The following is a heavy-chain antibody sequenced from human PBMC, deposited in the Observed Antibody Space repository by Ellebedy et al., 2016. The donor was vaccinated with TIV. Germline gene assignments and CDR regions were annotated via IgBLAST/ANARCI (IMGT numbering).Heavy chain of an antibody. CDR2: IIPIFGTA. J-gene: IGHJ4*02. CDR1: GGTFSSYA. Sequence: ASVKVSCKASGGTFSSYAISWVRQAPGQGLEWMGGIIPIFGTANYAQKFQGRVTITADESTSTAYMELSSLRSEDTAVYYCARVNCSSTSCYRSPHGYWGQGTLVTVSS. V-gene: IGHV1-69*13. CDR3: ARVNCSSTSCYRSPHGY. D-gene: IGHD2-2*01.